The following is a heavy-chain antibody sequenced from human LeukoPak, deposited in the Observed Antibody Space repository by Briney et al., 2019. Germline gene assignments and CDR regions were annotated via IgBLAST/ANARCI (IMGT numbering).Heavy chain of an antibody. V-gene: IGHV3-11*04. CDR2: ISSSSTTI. J-gene: IGHJ4*02. CDR3: ARGFGNIAARYFDY. Sequence: GGSLRLSCAASGFTFSDYYMSWIRQAPGKGLEWVSYISSSSTTIYYADSVKGRFTVSRDNAKNSLYLQMNNLRDEDTAVFYCARGFGNIAARYFDYWGQGTLVTVSS. CDR1: GFTFSDYY. D-gene: IGHD6-6*01.